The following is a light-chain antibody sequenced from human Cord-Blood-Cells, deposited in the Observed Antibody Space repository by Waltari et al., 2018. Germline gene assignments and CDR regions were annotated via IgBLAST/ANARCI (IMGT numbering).Light chain of an antibody. CDR3: SSYTSSSTLM. CDR1: SSDVGGYNY. J-gene: IGLJ3*02. V-gene: IGLV2-14*01. Sequence: QSALTQPASVSGSPGQSITISCTGTSSDVGGYNYVSWYQQHPGKAPKLMIYDVSKRPSGVSNRFSGSKSGNTASLTIPGLQAEDEADYYCSSYTSSSTLMFGGGTKLTVL. CDR2: DVS.